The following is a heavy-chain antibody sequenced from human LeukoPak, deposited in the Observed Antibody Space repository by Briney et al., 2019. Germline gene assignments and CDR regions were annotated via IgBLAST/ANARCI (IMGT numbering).Heavy chain of an antibody. CDR2: ISYDGSNK. D-gene: IGHD1-26*01. CDR1: GFTFSSYG. Sequence: GGSLRLSCAASGFTFSSYGMHWVRQAPGKGLEWVAVISYDGSNKYYADSVKGRFTISRDNSKNTLYLQMNSLRAEDTAVYYCAKDLDEWGLPFFDYWGQGTLVTVSS. CDR3: AKDLDEWGLPFFDY. J-gene: IGHJ4*02. V-gene: IGHV3-30*18.